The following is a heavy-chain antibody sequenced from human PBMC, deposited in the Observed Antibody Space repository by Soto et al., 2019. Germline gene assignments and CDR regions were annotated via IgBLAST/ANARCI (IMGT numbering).Heavy chain of an antibody. J-gene: IGHJ6*02. CDR3: TTYCSSTSCYTPRWDYYYYYGMDV. V-gene: IGHV3-15*01. CDR1: GFTFSNAW. D-gene: IGHD2-2*02. Sequence: GGSLRLSCAASGFTFSNAWMSWVRQAPGKGLEWVGRIKSKTDGGTTDYAAPVKGRFTISRDDSKNTLYLQMNSLKTEGTAVYYCTTYCSSTSCYTPRWDYYYYYGMDVWGQGTTVTVSS. CDR2: IKSKTDGGTT.